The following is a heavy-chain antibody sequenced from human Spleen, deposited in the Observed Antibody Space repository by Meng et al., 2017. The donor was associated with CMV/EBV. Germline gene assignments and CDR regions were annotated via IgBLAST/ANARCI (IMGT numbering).Heavy chain of an antibody. CDR3: ARDFWSGYYYYYYGMDV. V-gene: IGHV3-7*01. CDR1: GFTFSRSW. CDR2: IKEDGSET. J-gene: IGHJ6*02. Sequence: GESLKISCAASGFTFSRSWMSWVRQAPGKGLEWVANIKEDGSETYYVDSVKGRFTISRDNAKNSLYLQMNSLRAEDTAVYYCARDFWSGYYYYYYGMDVWGQGTTVTVSS. D-gene: IGHD3-3*01.